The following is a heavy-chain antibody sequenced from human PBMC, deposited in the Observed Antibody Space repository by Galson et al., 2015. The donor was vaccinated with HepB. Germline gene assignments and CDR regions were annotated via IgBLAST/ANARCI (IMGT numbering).Heavy chain of an antibody. CDR3: AKGYGLFDS. CDR1: GFAFDTHA. V-gene: IGHV3-23*01. D-gene: IGHD5-18*01. Sequence: SLRLSCAASGFAFDTHAMRWVRQAPGRGLEWISGISGNGDSTFYADSVKGRFTVSRDNSNTMLYLQMNSLRAEDAGLYFCAKGYGLFDSWGQGILVTVSS. J-gene: IGHJ5*01. CDR2: ISGNGDST.